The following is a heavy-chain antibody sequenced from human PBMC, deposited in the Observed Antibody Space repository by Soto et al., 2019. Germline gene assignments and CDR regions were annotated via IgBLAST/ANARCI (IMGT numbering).Heavy chain of an antibody. Sequence: SGPTLVNPPQTLKLSCDFSGFSLSTSGMCVTWVRQPPGKALEWLALIDWDDDKFYSSSLEARLTLAKDTSSDRVVLTMTDVGPAESAAYYCARTVANSHFD. CDR1: GFSLSTSGMC. J-gene: IGHJ4*01. CDR3: ARTVANSHFD. D-gene: IGHD5-12*01. CDR2: IDWDDDK. V-gene: IGHV2-70*20.